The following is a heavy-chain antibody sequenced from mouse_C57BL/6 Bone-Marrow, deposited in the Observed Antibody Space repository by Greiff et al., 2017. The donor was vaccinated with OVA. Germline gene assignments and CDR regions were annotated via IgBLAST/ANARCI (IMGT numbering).Heavy chain of an antibody. V-gene: IGHV5-6*01. CDR3: ARPYGNYVAMDY. J-gene: IGHJ2*01. CDR2: ISSGGSYT. CDR1: GFTFSSYG. Sequence: EVQLVESGGDLVKPGGSLKLSCAASGFTFSSYGMSWVRQTPDKRLEWVATISSGGSYTYYPDSVKGRFTISRDNAKNTLYLQMSSLKSEDTAMYYCARPYGNYVAMDYWGQGTTLTVSS. D-gene: IGHD2-10*02.